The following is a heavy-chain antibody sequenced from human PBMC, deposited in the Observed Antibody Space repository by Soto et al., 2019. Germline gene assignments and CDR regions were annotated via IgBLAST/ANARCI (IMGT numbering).Heavy chain of an antibody. V-gene: IGHV1-18*01. CDR1: GYTFTSYG. J-gene: IGHJ6*02. CDR2: ISAYNGNT. CDR3: AREGGGTIFGVVTPSYYYYYGMDV. D-gene: IGHD3-3*01. Sequence: SVKVSCKASGYTFTSYGISWVRQAPGQGLEWMGWISAYNGNTNYAQKLQGRVTMTTDTSTSTAYMELRSLRSDDTAVYYCAREGGGTIFGVVTPSYYYYYGMDVWGQGTTVTVSS.